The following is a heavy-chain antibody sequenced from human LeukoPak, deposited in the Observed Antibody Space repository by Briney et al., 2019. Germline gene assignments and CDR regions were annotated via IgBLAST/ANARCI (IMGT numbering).Heavy chain of an antibody. CDR1: GGSISNKY. D-gene: IGHD3-10*01. Sequence: SETLSLTCTVSGGSISNKYWSWIRQPPGKGLEWIGSISYSGSTYYNPSLESRVTISVDTSKNQFSLKLSSVTAADTAVYYCARDLYGSGFWFDPWGQGTLVTVSS. CDR3: ARDLYGSGFWFDP. J-gene: IGHJ5*02. CDR2: ISYSGST. V-gene: IGHV4-39*07.